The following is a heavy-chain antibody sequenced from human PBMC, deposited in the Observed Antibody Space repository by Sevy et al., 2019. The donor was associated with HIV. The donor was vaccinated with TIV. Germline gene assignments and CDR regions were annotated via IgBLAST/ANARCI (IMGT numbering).Heavy chain of an antibody. CDR2: ISRTPATT. CDR3: AREAYYYDSREANWFDP. D-gene: IGHD3-22*01. CDR1: GFTFSTYA. V-gene: IGHV3-48*02. Sequence: GGSLRISCKTSGFTFSTYAMHWVRQAPGKGLEWVASISRTPATTYYADSVRDRFTISRDNAKNSLYLEMNSLRDEDTAVYYCAREAYYYDSREANWFDPWGQGTLVTVSS. J-gene: IGHJ5*02.